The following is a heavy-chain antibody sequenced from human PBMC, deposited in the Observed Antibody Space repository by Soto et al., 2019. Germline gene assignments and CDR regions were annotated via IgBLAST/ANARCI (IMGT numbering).Heavy chain of an antibody. CDR1: GYTFTSYG. V-gene: IGHV1-18*01. Sequence: QVQLVQSGAEVKKPGASVKVSCKASGYTFTSYGISWVRQAPGQGLEWMGWISAYNGNTNYAQKLQGRVTMTTDTSTSTAYMELRSLRSADTAVYYCARVWGITMVRGVIPMYNWFDPWGQGTLVTVSS. CDR3: ARVWGITMVRGVIPMYNWFDP. CDR2: ISAYNGNT. J-gene: IGHJ5*02. D-gene: IGHD3-10*01.